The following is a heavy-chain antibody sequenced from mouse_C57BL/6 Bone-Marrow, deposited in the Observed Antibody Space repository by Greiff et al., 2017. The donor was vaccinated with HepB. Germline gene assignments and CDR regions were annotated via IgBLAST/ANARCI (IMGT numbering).Heavy chain of an antibody. V-gene: IGHV5-12*01. CDR1: GFTFSDYY. J-gene: IGHJ3*01. D-gene: IGHD2-4*01. Sequence: EVQGVESGGGLVQPGGSLKLSCAASGFTFSDYYMYWVRQTPEKRLEWVAYISNGGGSTYYPDTVKGRFTISRDNAKNTLYLQMSRLKSEDTAMYYCARHRDDYDGAWFAYWGQGTLVTVSA. CDR3: ARHRDDYDGAWFAY. CDR2: ISNGGGST.